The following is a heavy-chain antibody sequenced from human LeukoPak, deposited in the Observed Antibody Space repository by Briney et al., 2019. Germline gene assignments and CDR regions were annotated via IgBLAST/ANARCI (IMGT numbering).Heavy chain of an antibody. CDR3: ARAPYYDFWSSYPTKLRANWFDP. J-gene: IGHJ5*02. V-gene: IGHV4-59*12. D-gene: IGHD3-3*01. Sequence: SETLSLTCTVSGGSIRSYYWTWIRQPPGKGLECIGYISYSGSTNYNPSLRSRVIISVDTSKNQFSLKLSSVTAADTAVYYCARAPYYDFWSSYPTKLRANWFDPWGQGTLVTVSS. CDR1: GGSIRSYY. CDR2: ISYSGST.